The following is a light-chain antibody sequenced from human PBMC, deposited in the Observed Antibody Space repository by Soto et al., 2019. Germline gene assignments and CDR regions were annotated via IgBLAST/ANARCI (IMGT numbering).Light chain of an antibody. V-gene: IGKV3-20*01. J-gene: IGKJ1*01. CDR1: QSVSGSY. CDR2: DAS. CDR3: QQYASSPRT. Sequence: EIMLTHAPGTLSFSPGYRSTLSCRSSQSVSGSYLAWYQQKPGQAPRFLIYDASSRATGIPDRFSGSGSGTDFTLTISRLEPEDFAVYYCQQYASSPRTFGQGTKVDIK.